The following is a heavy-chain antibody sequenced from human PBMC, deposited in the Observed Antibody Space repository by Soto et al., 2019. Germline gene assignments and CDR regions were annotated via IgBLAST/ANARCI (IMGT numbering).Heavy chain of an antibody. D-gene: IGHD1-26*01. V-gene: IGHV1-3*01. CDR1: GYTFTSYA. Sequence: QVQLVQSGAEVKKPGASVKVSCKASGYTFTSYAMHWVRQAPGQRLEWMGWINAGNGNTKYSQKFQGRVTITRDTPASKAYMELSRLRSEDTAVYYCARDPLSQYSGSYYKGLRLNYFDYWGQGTLVTVSS. J-gene: IGHJ4*02. CDR2: INAGNGNT. CDR3: ARDPLSQYSGSYYKGLRLNYFDY.